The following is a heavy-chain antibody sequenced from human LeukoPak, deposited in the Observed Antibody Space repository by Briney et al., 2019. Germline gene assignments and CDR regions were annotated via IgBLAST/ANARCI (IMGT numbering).Heavy chain of an antibody. J-gene: IGHJ3*02. CDR2: ISSSGSTI. Sequence: GGSLRLSCAASGFTFSDYYMSWIRQAPGKGLEWVSYISSSGSTIYYADSVKGRFTISRDNAKNSLYLQMNGLRAEDMALYYCAKDKGEEVTSGDAFDIWGQGTMVTVSS. V-gene: IGHV3-11*01. CDR1: GFTFSDYY. CDR3: AKDKGEEVTSGDAFDI. D-gene: IGHD4-17*01.